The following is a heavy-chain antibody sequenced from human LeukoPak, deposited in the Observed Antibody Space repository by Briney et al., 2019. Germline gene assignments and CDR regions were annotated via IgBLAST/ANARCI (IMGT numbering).Heavy chain of an antibody. V-gene: IGHV4-31*03. Sequence: SETLSLTCTVSGGSISSGGYYWSWIRQHPGKGLEWIGYIYYSGSTYYNPSLKSRVTISVDTSKNQFSLKLSSVTAADTAVYYCARDPRSPTDAFDIWGQGTMVTVSS. CDR1: GGSISSGGYY. D-gene: IGHD4-17*01. J-gene: IGHJ3*02. CDR3: ARDPRSPTDAFDI. CDR2: IYYSGST.